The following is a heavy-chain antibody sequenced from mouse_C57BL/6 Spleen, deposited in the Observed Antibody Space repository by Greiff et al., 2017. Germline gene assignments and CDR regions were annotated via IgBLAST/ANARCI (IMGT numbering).Heavy chain of an antibody. D-gene: IGHD1-1*01. CDR2: IYPGSGST. Sequence: VQLQQSGAELVKPGASVKMSCKASGYTFTSYWITWVKQRPGQGLEWIGDIYPGSGSTNYNEKFKSKATLTVDTSSSTAYMQLSSLTSEDSAVYYCARERVTTVVDAMDYWGQGTSVTVSS. CDR1: GYTFTSYW. V-gene: IGHV1-55*01. J-gene: IGHJ4*01. CDR3: ARERVTTVVDAMDY.